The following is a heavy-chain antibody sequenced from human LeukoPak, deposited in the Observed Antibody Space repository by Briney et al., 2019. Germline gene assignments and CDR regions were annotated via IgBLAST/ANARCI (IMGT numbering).Heavy chain of an antibody. CDR3: ARFSGSGSYAFDI. CDR2: IIPIFGTA. J-gene: IGHJ3*02. V-gene: IGHV1-69*13. CDR1: GYTFTGYY. Sequence: ASVKVSCKASGYTFTGYYMHWVRQAPGQGLEWMGGIIPIFGTANYAQKFQGRATITADESTSTAYMELSSLRSEDTAVYYCARFSGSGSYAFDIWGQGTMVTVSS. D-gene: IGHD3-10*01.